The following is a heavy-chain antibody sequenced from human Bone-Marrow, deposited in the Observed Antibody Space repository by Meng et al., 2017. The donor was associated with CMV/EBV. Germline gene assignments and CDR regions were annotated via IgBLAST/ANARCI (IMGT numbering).Heavy chain of an antibody. D-gene: IGHD4-17*01. CDR1: GGTCSRYG. Sequence: KASGGTCSRYGITWVRQAPGQGLEWMGGIIPIFGTTNYAQKFRGRVTITTDESTSSAYMEMSSLRYEDTAVYYCASWDYGDYGHYFDYWGQGTLVTVSS. J-gene: IGHJ4*02. CDR3: ASWDYGDYGHYFDY. CDR2: IIPIFGTT. V-gene: IGHV1-69*05.